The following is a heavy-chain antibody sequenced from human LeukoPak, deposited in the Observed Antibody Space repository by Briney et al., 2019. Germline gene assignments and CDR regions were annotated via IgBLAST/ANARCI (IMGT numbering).Heavy chain of an antibody. CDR3: AKDREMATMSEYYFDY. CDR2: IWNDGSKK. Sequence: PGXSLRLSCAASGFTFSNYGMHWVRQAPGKGLKWVAVIWNDGSKKYYAESVKGRFTISRDNFKNTLFLQMNSLRAEDTAVYYCAKDREMATMSEYYFDYWGQGTLVTVPS. CDR1: GFTFSNYG. V-gene: IGHV3-33*06. D-gene: IGHD5-24*01. J-gene: IGHJ4*02.